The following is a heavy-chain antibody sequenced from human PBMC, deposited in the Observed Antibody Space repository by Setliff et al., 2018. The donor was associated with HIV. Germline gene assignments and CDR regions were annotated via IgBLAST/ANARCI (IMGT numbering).Heavy chain of an antibody. Sequence: SETLSLTCTVSGASISLIAYYWGWVRQPPGKGLEWIGSVYYTGSTFYNPSLKSLKGRVTISVDTSKNQFSLKLISVTAADTAIYFCARQGNAIYGEVDSWGQGTRVTVYS. D-gene: IGHD3-10*01. V-gene: IGHV4-39*01. CDR1: GASISLIAYY. CDR3: ARQGNAIYGEVDS. J-gene: IGHJ5*01. CDR2: VYYTGST.